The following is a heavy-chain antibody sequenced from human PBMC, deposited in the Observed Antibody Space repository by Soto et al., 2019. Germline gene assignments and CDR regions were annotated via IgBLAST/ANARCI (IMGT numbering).Heavy chain of an antibody. Sequence: PGGSLRLSCAASGFTFSSYAMHWVRQVPGKGLEWVAVISYDGSNKYYADSVKGRFTISRDNSKNTLYLQMNSLRAEDTAVYYFAREERWLQNTDVWGQGTTVTVSS. CDR3: AREERWLQNTDV. CDR1: GFTFSSYA. CDR2: ISYDGSNK. V-gene: IGHV3-30-3*01. J-gene: IGHJ6*02. D-gene: IGHD5-12*01.